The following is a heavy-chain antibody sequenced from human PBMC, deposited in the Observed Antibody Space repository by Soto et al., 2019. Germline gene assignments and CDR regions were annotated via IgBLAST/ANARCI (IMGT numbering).Heavy chain of an antibody. V-gene: IGHV5-51*01. CDR3: ARLGSGLDV. Sequence: PGESLKISCKGSGYTFTTSWIAWVRQMPGKGLEWMGIIFPADSDTRYSPSFQGQVTISADKSFSTAYLQWSSLKASDTAFYYCARLGSGLDVWGQGTTVTVSS. J-gene: IGHJ6*01. CDR2: IFPADSDT. CDR1: GYTFTTSW. D-gene: IGHD3-10*01.